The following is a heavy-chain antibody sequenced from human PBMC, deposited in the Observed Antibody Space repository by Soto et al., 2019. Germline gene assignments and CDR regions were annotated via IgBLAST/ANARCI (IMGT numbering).Heavy chain of an antibody. CDR2: ISYDGSNK. Sequence: GGSLRLSCAASGFTFSSYAMHWVRQAPGKGLEWVAVISYDGSNKYCADSVKGRFTISRDNSKNTLYLQMNSLRAEDTAVYYCARDDTLYYFDYWGQGTLVTVSS. V-gene: IGHV3-30-3*01. D-gene: IGHD2-2*02. J-gene: IGHJ4*02. CDR1: GFTFSSYA. CDR3: ARDDTLYYFDY.